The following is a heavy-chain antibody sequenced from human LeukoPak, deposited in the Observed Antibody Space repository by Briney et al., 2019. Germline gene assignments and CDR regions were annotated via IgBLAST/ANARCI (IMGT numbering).Heavy chain of an antibody. CDR3: ARDVGGYGTKGSYFDY. Sequence: PGGSLRLSCAASGFTFSSYSMNWVRQAPGKGLEWVSSISSSSSYIYYADSVKGRFTISRDNAKNSLYLQMNSLRDEDTAVYYCARDVGGYGTKGSYFDYWGQGTLVTVSS. CDR1: GFTFSSYS. D-gene: IGHD5-12*01. V-gene: IGHV3-21*01. CDR2: ISSSSSYI. J-gene: IGHJ4*02.